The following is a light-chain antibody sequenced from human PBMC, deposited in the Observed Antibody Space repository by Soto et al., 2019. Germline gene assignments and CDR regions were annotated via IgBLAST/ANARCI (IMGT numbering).Light chain of an antibody. CDR3: SSYPSSSTLVV. CDR1: SSDIGGYNY. J-gene: IGLJ2*01. CDR2: DVA. V-gene: IGLV2-14*03. Sequence: HSVLTQPASVSVSPGQSITISGTGTSSDIGGYNYVSWYQQHPGKAPKLIIYDVANRPPGDSNRFSGSTSDNTASLTISGLQAEAEADYSCSSYPSSSTLVVLGGGTTVTVL.